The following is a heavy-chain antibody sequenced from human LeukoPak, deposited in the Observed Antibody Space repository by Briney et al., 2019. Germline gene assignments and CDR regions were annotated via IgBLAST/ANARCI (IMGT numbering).Heavy chain of an antibody. V-gene: IGHV1-24*01. J-gene: IGHJ4*02. CDR3: ARGRRSYCGGDCYFDY. D-gene: IGHD2-21*01. CDR2: FDPEDGET. CDR1: GYTLTELS. Sequence: GASVKVSCKVSGYTLTELSMHWVRQAPGKGLEWMGGFDPEDGETIYAQKFQGRVTMTEDTSTDTAYMELSSLRSDDTAVYYCARGRRSYCGGDCYFDYWGQGTLVTVSS.